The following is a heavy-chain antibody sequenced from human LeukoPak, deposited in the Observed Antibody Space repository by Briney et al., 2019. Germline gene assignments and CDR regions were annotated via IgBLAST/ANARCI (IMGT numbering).Heavy chain of an antibody. Sequence: SETLSLTCTVSGGSISSSYYYWGWIRQPPGKGLEWIGRIYYSGSTYYNPSLKSRVTISVDTSKNQFSLKPSSVTAADTAVYYCAGPYHYDTSAYYQPFDYWGQGSLVTVSS. CDR2: IYYSGST. D-gene: IGHD3-22*01. CDR1: GGSISSSYYY. J-gene: IGHJ4*02. V-gene: IGHV4-39*01. CDR3: AGPYHYDTSAYYQPFDY.